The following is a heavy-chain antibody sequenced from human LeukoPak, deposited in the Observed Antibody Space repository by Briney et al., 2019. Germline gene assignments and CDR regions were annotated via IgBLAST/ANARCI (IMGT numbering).Heavy chain of an antibody. CDR3: AARRLTVTTEIDY. CDR1: GASFTGYY. D-gene: IGHD4-17*01. V-gene: IGHV4-34*01. CDR2: MNQRGSM. J-gene: IGHJ4*02. Sequence: SETLSLTCDVYGASFTGYYWSWIRQSPGKGLEWIGEMNQRGSMNYNPSLKSRVTISVDRSKNQFSLKLSSVTAADTAVYYCAARRLTVTTEIDYWGQGTLVAVSS.